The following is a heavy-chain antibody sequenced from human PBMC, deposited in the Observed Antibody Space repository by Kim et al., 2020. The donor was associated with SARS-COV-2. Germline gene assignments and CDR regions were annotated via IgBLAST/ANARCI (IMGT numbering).Heavy chain of an antibody. Sequence: GTVKGRFTISRDNSKSTLFLQMDSLRVDDTAVYYCARGAVASYRVASFDLWGQGTVVTVSS. CDR3: ARGAVASYRVASFDL. D-gene: IGHD6-19*01. V-gene: IGHV3-30*07. J-gene: IGHJ3*01.